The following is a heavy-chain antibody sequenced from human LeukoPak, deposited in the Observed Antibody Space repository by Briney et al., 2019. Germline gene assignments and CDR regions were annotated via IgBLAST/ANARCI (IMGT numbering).Heavy chain of an antibody. V-gene: IGHV3-30*18. CDR1: GFTFSSYG. J-gene: IGHJ4*02. D-gene: IGHD3-22*01. CDR2: ISHDGSNP. CDR3: AKTHYYDSSGVPGDY. Sequence: GGSLRLSCAASGFTFSSYGMPWVRQAPGKGLEWVAVISHDGSNPYYADSVKGRFTISRDNSKNTLYLQMSSLRAEDTATYYCAKTHYYDSSGVPGDYWGQGTLVTVSS.